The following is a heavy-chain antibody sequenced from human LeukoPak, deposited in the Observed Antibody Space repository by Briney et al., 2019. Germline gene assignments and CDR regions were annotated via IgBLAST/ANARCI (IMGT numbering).Heavy chain of an antibody. CDR3: ANPAYGGVDY. Sequence: RLSVTLSCPACVFIFSRYVMSWVGQAAGKGLEGGSAISGSGGSTYYADSVKGRYTISRDNSKNTLYLQMNSLRAEDTAVYYCANPAYGGVDYWGQVTLVTVSS. V-gene: IGHV3-23*01. J-gene: IGHJ4*02. D-gene: IGHD4-23*01. CDR1: VFIFSRYV. CDR2: ISGSGGST.